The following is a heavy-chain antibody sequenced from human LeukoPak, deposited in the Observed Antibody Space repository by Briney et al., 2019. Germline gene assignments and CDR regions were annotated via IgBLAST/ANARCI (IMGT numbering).Heavy chain of an antibody. V-gene: IGHV1-46*01. CDR2: INPSGGST. J-gene: IGHJ2*01. Sequence: ASVKVSCKASGYTFTSYYMHWVRQAPGQGLERMGIINPSGGSTSYAQKFQGRVTMTRDTSTSTVYMELSSLRSEDTAVYYCAREDGDGYFDLWGRGTLVTVSS. CDR1: GYTFTSYY. CDR3: AREDGDGYFDL.